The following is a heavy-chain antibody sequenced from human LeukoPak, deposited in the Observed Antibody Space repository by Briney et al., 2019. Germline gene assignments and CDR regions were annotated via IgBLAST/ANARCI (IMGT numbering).Heavy chain of an antibody. V-gene: IGHV1-2*02. CDR2: INPNSGGT. CDR1: GYTFTGYY. CDR3: ARGKRGYSYGSEDYFDY. J-gene: IGHJ4*02. D-gene: IGHD5-18*01. Sequence: VASVKVSCKASGYTFTGYYMHWVRQAPGQGLEWMGWINPNSGGTNYALKFQGRVTMTRDTSISTAYMELSRLRSDDTAVYYCARGKRGYSYGSEDYFDYWGQGTLVTVSS.